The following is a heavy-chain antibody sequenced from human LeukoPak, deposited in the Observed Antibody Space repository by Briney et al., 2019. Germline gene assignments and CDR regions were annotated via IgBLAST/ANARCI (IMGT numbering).Heavy chain of an antibody. Sequence: GRSLRLSCAASGFTFSSYAMHWVRQAPGKGLEWVAVISYDGSNKYYADSVKGRFTISRDNSKNTLYLQMNSLRAEDTAVYYCARVRRDTAMVKDYWGQGTLVTVSS. J-gene: IGHJ4*02. CDR3: ARVRRDTAMVKDY. CDR1: GFTFSSYA. V-gene: IGHV3-30*04. D-gene: IGHD5-18*01. CDR2: ISYDGSNK.